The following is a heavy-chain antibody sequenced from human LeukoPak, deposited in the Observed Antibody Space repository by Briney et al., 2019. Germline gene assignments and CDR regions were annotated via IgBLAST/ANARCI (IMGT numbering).Heavy chain of an antibody. CDR1: GFTLSNFA. CDR2: ISYDAGKT. Sequence: GGSLRLSCAASGFTLSNFAMHWVRQAPDKGLEWVAGISYDAGKTYYADSVRGRFTISRDTSKNTLYLQMNGLRAEDTAVYYCATDSGRSATYFNYWGQGTLVTVSS. J-gene: IGHJ4*02. V-gene: IGHV3-30*04. D-gene: IGHD3-10*01. CDR3: ATDSGRSATYFNY.